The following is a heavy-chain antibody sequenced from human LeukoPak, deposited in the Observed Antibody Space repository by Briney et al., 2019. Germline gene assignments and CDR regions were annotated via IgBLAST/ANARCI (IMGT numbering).Heavy chain of an antibody. Sequence: GGSLRLSCAASGFTFKTYGMHWVRQAPGKGLDWVAFIEKDGSNKYYADSVKGRFTVSRDNSKNRLYLQMNSLRPEETALYYCAKDLEQWPAVPEFWGQGTLVIVSS. J-gene: IGHJ4*02. CDR3: AKDLEQWPAVPEF. CDR1: GFTFKTYG. D-gene: IGHD6-19*01. V-gene: IGHV3-30*02. CDR2: IEKDGSNK.